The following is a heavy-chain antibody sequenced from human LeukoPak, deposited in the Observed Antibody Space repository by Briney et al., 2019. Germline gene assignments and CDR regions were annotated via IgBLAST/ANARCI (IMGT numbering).Heavy chain of an antibody. CDR1: GFTFSSYS. Sequence: GGSLRLSCAASGFTFSSYSMNWVRQAPGKGLEWVSSISSSSSYIYYADSVKGRFTISRDNAMNSLYLQMNSLRAEDTAVYYCARGGYSSSWYGSAFDIWGQGTMVTVSS. CDR3: ARGGYSSSWYGSAFDI. J-gene: IGHJ3*02. CDR2: ISSSSSYI. V-gene: IGHV3-21*01. D-gene: IGHD6-13*01.